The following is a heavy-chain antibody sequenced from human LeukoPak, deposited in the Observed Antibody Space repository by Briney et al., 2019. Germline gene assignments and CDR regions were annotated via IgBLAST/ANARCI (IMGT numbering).Heavy chain of an antibody. CDR1: GFTFSSYS. CDR2: ISYDGSNK. D-gene: IGHD4-17*01. V-gene: IGHV3-30*03. CDR3: ARDGLRYYFDY. J-gene: IGHJ4*02. Sequence: GGSLRLSCAASGFTFSSYSMNWVRQAPGKGLEWVAVISYDGSNKYYADSVKGRFTISRDNSKNTLYLQMNSLRAGDTAVYYCARDGLRYYFDYWGQGTLVTVSS.